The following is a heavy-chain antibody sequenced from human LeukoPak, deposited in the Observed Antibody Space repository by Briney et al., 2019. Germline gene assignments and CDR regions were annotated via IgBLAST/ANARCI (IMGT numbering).Heavy chain of an antibody. D-gene: IGHD3-16*01. CDR3: AGGHFGFQYYFDY. J-gene: IGHJ4*02. Sequence: GSLRLSCAASGFTFSNHGMNWVRQPPGKGLEWIGEINHSGSTNYNPSLKSRVTISVDTSKNQFSLKLSSVTAADTAVYYCAGGHFGFQYYFDYWGQGTLVTVSS. V-gene: IGHV4-34*01. CDR1: GFTFSNHG. CDR2: INHSGST.